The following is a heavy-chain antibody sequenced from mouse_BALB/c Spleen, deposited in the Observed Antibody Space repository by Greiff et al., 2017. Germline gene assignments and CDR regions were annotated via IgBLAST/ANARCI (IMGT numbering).Heavy chain of an antibody. CDR1: GYTFTSYW. J-gene: IGHJ1*01. Sequence: QVQLQQPGAELVRPGASVKLSCKASGYTFTSYWINWVKQRPGQGLEWIGNIYPSDSYTNYNQKFKDKATLTVDKSSSTAYMQLSSPTSEDSAVYYCTRLGYYDLWYFDVWGAGTTVTVSS. CDR3: TRLGYYDLWYFDV. CDR2: IYPSDSYT. V-gene: IGHV1-69*02. D-gene: IGHD1-1*01.